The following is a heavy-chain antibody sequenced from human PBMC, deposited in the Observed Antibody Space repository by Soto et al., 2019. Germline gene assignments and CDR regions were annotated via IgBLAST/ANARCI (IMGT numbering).Heavy chain of an antibody. D-gene: IGHD5-12*01. CDR2: IFYSGST. CDR1: GGSISSSSYY. CDR3: AKHTHIVATPDYFDY. Sequence: PSETLSLTCAVSGGSISSSSYYWGWIRQPPGKGLEWIGSIFYSGSTYYNPSLKSRVTMSIDTPKNQFSLKLSSVTAADTAVYYCAKHTHIVATPDYFDYWGQGTLVTVSS. V-gene: IGHV4-39*01. J-gene: IGHJ4*02.